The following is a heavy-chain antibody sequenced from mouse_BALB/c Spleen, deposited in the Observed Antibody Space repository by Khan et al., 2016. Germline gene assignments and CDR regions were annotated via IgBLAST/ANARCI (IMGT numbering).Heavy chain of an antibody. Sequence: QIQLVQSGPELKKPGETVKISCKASEYTFTNYGMNWVKQAPGKGLKWMGWINTNTGEPTDAEEFKGRFAFSLEASARTAYLQINNLKNEDSDTFFGARTGDYPYYAMDYWGQGPSVTVSP. CDR1: EYTFTNYG. J-gene: IGHJ4*01. CDR3: ARTGDYPYYAMDY. V-gene: IGHV9-3*02. CDR2: INTNTGEP. D-gene: IGHD2-13*01.